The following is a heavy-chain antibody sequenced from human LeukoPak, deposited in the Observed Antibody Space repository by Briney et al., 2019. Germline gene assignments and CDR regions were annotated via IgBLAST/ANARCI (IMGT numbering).Heavy chain of an antibody. V-gene: IGHV4-39*02. Sequence: PSETLSLTCTVSGDSISSNTYYWGWIRQPPGKGLEWIGSMSYTSSPSYSPSLESRATISIDTSKNSFSLKLSSVTAADTAVYYCARTSSDGNYFYWGQGTLVTVSS. CDR2: MSYTSSP. D-gene: IGHD1-26*01. CDR1: GDSISSNTYY. J-gene: IGHJ4*02. CDR3: ARTSSDGNYFY.